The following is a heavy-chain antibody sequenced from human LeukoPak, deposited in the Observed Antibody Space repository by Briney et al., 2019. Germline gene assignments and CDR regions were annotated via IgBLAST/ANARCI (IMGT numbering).Heavy chain of an antibody. CDR2: IYHSGST. D-gene: IGHD2-2*02. V-gene: IGHV4-38-2*02. CDR1: GYSISSGYY. Sequence: PSETLSLTCTVSGYSISSGYYWGWIRQPPGQGLEWIGSIYHSGSTYYNPSLKSRVTISVVTSKNQFSLKLSSVTAADTAVYYCARIVVPAAILNWFDPWGQGTLVTVSS. J-gene: IGHJ5*02. CDR3: ARIVVPAAILNWFDP.